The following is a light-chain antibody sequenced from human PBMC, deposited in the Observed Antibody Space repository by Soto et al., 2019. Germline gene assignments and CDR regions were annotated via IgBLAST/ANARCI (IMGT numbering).Light chain of an antibody. J-gene: IGKJ2*01. V-gene: IGKV1-39*01. CDR2: AAS. CDR1: QIIAHF. Sequence: DIQMTQSPSSLSASVVDRVTITCRASQIIAHFLNWYQQKPGNASKLLIYAASSLQMVVPSRFSGSASVTDVTLCTSSLPPEDFATYSCQRSSNYRMSSLGQGT. CDR3: QRSSNYRMSS.